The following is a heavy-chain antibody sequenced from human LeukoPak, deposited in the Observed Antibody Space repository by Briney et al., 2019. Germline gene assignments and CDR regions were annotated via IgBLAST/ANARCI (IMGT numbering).Heavy chain of an antibody. V-gene: IGHV3-48*01. Sequence: PGGSLRLSCAASGFTFTSYSMNWVRQAPGRGLEWVSYISSSSRTIYEADSVKGRFTTSRDNAKNSLYLQMNSLRAEDTAVYNYAVSDYFDYWGQGTLVTVSS. CDR2: ISSSSRTI. CDR1: GFTFTSYS. J-gene: IGHJ4*02. D-gene: IGHD3-16*01. CDR3: AVSDYFDY.